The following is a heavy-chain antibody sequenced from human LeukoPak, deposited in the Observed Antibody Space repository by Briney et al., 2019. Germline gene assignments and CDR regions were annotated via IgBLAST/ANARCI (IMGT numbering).Heavy chain of an antibody. Sequence: GALKLPFSASRFTFNNYSIKLVRQAPRKGPGGVPAIYSSGGNTYYADSVKGRFTISRDNSKNTLYLQMNSLRAEDTAVYYCAKGGSDYDDHGYSFDYWGQGALVTVSS. CDR1: RFTFNNYS. D-gene: IGHD1-26*01. CDR3: AKGGSDYDDHGYSFDY. V-gene: IGHV3-23*01. CDR2: IYSSGGNT. J-gene: IGHJ4*02.